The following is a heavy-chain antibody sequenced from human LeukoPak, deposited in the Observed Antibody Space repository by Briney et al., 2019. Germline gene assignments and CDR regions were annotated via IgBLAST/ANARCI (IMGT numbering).Heavy chain of an antibody. J-gene: IGHJ5*02. D-gene: IGHD2-15*01. CDR2: INHSGST. Sequence: SETLSLTCAVYGGSFSGYYWSWIRQPPGKGLEWIGEINHSGSTNYNPSLKSRVTISVDTSKNQFSLKLSSVTAADTAVYYCARDQYCSGGSCYSNWFDPWGQGTLVTVSS. V-gene: IGHV4-34*01. CDR3: ARDQYCSGGSCYSNWFDP. CDR1: GGSFSGYY.